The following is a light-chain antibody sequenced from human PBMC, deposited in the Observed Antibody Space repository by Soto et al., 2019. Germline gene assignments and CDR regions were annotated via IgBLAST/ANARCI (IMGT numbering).Light chain of an antibody. V-gene: IGKV3-20*01. CDR2: GAS. Sequence: EIVLTQSPGTLSLSPGERATLSCRASQSVSSRYLAWYKQKPGQAPRLLIYGASSRATGIPDRFSGSGSGTDLTLTISRLEPEDYAVYYCQQHGSFTTGGGTKVEIK. CDR1: QSVSSRY. CDR3: QQHGSFT. J-gene: IGKJ4*01.